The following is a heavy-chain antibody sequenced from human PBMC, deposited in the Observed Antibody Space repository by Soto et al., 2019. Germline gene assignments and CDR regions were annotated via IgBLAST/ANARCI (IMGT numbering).Heavy chain of an antibody. V-gene: IGHV3-23*03. CDR1: GFTFSDYT. Sequence: EVQLLESGGGLVQPGGSLTLSCAASGFTFSDYTMTWVRQAPGKVLECISVILADFNTYYAGSVRGRFTISRDNSKNTLYLQMDSLRAEDTAVYYCARRVEGHFDYWGQGALVTVSS. CDR2: ILADFNT. CDR3: ARRVEGHFDY. J-gene: IGHJ4*02.